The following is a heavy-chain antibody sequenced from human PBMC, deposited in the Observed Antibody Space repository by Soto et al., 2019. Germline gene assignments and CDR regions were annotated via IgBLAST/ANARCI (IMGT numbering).Heavy chain of an antibody. D-gene: IGHD2-2*01. Sequence: ASVKVSCKASGYTFTGYYMHWVLQAPGQGLEWMGWINPNSGGTNYAQKFQGWVTMTRDTSISTAYMELSRLRSDDTAVYYCARGEAGYCSSTSCYYYYYYGMDVWGQGTTVTVSS. CDR3: ARGEAGYCSSTSCYYYYYYGMDV. V-gene: IGHV1-2*04. CDR1: GYTFTGYY. J-gene: IGHJ6*02. CDR2: INPNSGGT.